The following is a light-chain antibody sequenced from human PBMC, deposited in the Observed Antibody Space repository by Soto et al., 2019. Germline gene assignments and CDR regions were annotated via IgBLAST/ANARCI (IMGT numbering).Light chain of an antibody. Sequence: VLTQPPSVSGAPGQRVTISCTGSRSNIGAGYDVHWYQQLPGTAPKLLIYGNSNRPSGVPDRFSGSKSGTSASLAITGLQAEDEADYYCQSYDSSLSGWVFGGGTKLTVL. CDR1: RSNIGAGYD. V-gene: IGLV1-40*01. J-gene: IGLJ3*02. CDR2: GNS. CDR3: QSYDSSLSGWV.